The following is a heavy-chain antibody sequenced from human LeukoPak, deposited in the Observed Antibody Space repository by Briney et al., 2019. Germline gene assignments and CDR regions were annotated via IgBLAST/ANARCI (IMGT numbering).Heavy chain of an antibody. CDR3: ARHWDTAMVHFDY. V-gene: IGHV4-39*01. J-gene: IGHJ4*02. CDR1: GGSISSSSYY. Sequence: SETLSLTCTVSGGSISSSSYYWGWIRQPPGKGLEWIGSIYYSGSTYYNPSLKSRVTISVDTSKNQFSLKLSSVTAADTAVYYCARHWDTAMVHFDYWGQGTLVTVSS. D-gene: IGHD5-18*01. CDR2: IYYSGST.